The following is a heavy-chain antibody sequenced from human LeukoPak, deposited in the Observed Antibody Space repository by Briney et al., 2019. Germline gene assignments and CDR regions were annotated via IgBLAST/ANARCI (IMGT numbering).Heavy chain of an antibody. V-gene: IGHV3-30*18. J-gene: IGHJ4*02. D-gene: IGHD1-20*01. CDR2: TSYDGSNK. CDR3: AKDYLSGNWSLPAGL. Sequence: PGGSLRLSCAASGFTFSSYGMHWVRQAPGKGLEWVAVTSYDGSNKYYADSVKGRFTISRDNSKNTLYLQMNSLRAEDTAVYYCAKDYLSGNWSLPAGLWGQGTLVTVSS. CDR1: GFTFSSYG.